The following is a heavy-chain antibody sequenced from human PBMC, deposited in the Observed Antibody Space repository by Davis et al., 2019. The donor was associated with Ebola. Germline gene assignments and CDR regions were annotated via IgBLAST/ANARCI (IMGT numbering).Heavy chain of an antibody. V-gene: IGHV4-59*08. J-gene: IGHJ5*02. Sequence: SETLSLTCSISGGSVSDHYWSWIRQSPGKGLEWIGYIYYTGNTDYNPSLKSRVTTSVDTSKNQFSLKLTSVTAADTAVYYCARLSYYYDDSAYSRPYNWFDPWGQGTLVTVSS. CDR1: GGSVSDHY. CDR3: ARLSYYYDDSAYSRPYNWFDP. D-gene: IGHD3-22*01. CDR2: IYYTGNT.